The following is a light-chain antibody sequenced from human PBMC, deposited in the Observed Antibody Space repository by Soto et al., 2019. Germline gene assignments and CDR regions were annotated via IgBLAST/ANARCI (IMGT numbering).Light chain of an antibody. CDR3: QQYNNWPWT. J-gene: IGKJ1*01. CDR2: GAS. CDR1: QPLNNN. V-gene: IGKV3-15*01. Sequence: EIVMTQSPATLSVSPGDRATLSCRAGQPLNNNVAWYQHKPGQAPRLLIYGASTRATGIPARFSGSGSGTEFTLTISSLQSEDFAVYYCQQYNNWPWTFGQGTKVDIK.